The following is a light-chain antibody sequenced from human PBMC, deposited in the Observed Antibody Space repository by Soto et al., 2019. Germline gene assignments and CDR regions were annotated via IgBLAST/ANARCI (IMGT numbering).Light chain of an antibody. CDR3: QQYR. CDR1: QSVSSSY. V-gene: IGKV3-20*01. CDR2: GAS. Sequence: EIVLTQSPGTLSLSPGERATLSCRASQSVSSSYLAWYQQKPGQAPRLLIYGASSRATGIPDRFSGGGSGKDFTLTISRLEPEHFAVYFCQQYRFGPGTQVDIK. J-gene: IGKJ3*01.